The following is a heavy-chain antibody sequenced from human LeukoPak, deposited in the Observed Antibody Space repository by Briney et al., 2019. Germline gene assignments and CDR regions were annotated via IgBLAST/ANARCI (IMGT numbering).Heavy chain of an antibody. Sequence: ASVKVSCKASGYTFTSYGISWVRQAPGQGLEWMGWISAYNGNTNYAQKLQGRVTMTTDTSTSTAYMELRSLRSDDTAVYYCARETPSGHIVVVTANLPPTPPDYWGQGTLVTVSS. D-gene: IGHD2-21*02. CDR1: GYTFTSYG. V-gene: IGHV1-18*01. CDR2: ISAYNGNT. CDR3: ARETPSGHIVVVTANLPPTPPDY. J-gene: IGHJ4*02.